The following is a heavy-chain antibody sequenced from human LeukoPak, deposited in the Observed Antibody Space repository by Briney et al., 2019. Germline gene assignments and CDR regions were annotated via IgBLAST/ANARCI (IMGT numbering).Heavy chain of an antibody. V-gene: IGHV3-30*02. CDR2: IRYDGSNK. Sequence: GGSLRLSCAASGFTFSSYGMHWVRQAPGKGLEWVAFIRYDGSNKYYADSVKGRFTTSRDNSKNTLYLQMNSLRAEDTAVYYCAKDIAGWNDFVSFDYWGQGTLVTVSS. D-gene: IGHD1-1*01. J-gene: IGHJ4*02. CDR1: GFTFSSYG. CDR3: AKDIAGWNDFVSFDY.